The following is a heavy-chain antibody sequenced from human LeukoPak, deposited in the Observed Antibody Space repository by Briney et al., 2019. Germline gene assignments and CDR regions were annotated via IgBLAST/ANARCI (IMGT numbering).Heavy chain of an antibody. V-gene: IGHV4-61*02. J-gene: IGHJ3*02. D-gene: IGHD3-22*01. CDR1: GGSISSGSYY. Sequence: SQTLSLTCTVSGGSISSGSYYWSWIRQPAGKGLEWIGRIYVSGSTNYNPSLKSRVTISVDMSKNQFSLKLSSVTAADTAVYYCARGYDPSRDAFDIWAKGTMVTVSS. CDR3: ARGYDPSRDAFDI. CDR2: IYVSGST.